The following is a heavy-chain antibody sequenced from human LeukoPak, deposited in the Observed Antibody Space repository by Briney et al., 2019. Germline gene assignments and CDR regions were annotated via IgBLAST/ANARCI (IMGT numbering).Heavy chain of an antibody. Sequence: PGGSLRLSCAASGFTFSSDSMNWVRQAPGKGLEWVSYISSSSRTIYYADSVKGRFTISRDNAKSSLYLQMNSLRVEDTAVYYCARDIFRQYLDYWGQGTLVTVSS. D-gene: IGHD3-9*01. J-gene: IGHJ4*02. CDR1: GFTFSSDS. V-gene: IGHV3-48*01. CDR3: ARDIFRQYLDY. CDR2: ISSSSRTI.